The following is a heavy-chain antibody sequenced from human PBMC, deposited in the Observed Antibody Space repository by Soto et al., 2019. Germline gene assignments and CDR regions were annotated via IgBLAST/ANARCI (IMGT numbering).Heavy chain of an antibody. CDR2: ISGSGGST. V-gene: IGHV3-23*01. CDR3: AKGTAYYDFWSRSHAFAI. J-gene: IGHJ3*02. D-gene: IGHD3-3*01. Sequence: GGSLRLSCAASGFTFSSYAMSWVRQAPGKGLEWVSAISGSGGSTYYADSVKGRFTISRDNSKNTLYLQMNSLRAEDTAVYYCAKGTAYYDFWSRSHAFAIRGQGTMVIVSS. CDR1: GFTFSSYA.